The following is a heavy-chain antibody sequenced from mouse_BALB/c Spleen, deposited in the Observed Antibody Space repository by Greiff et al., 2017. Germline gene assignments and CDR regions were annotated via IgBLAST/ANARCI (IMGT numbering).Heavy chain of an antibody. Sequence: QVQLKESGAELVKPGASVKLSCKASGYTFTSYYMYWVKQRPGQGLEWIGEINPSNGGTNFNEKFKSKATLTVDKSSSTAYMQLSSLTSEDSAVYYCTRSGRLYYGNPWFAYWGQGTLVTVSA. CDR2: INPSNGGT. J-gene: IGHJ3*01. D-gene: IGHD2-1*01. CDR1: GYTFTSYY. CDR3: TRSGRLYYGNPWFAY. V-gene: IGHV1S81*02.